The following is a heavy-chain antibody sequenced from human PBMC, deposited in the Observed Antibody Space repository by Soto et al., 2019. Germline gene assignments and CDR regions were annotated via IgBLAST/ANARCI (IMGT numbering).Heavy chain of an antibody. J-gene: IGHJ4*02. CDR1: GDSIASSYW. CDR2: IYHSGTT. V-gene: IGHV4-4*02. CDR3: ARVRWLSEYDILTGYYIFDQ. D-gene: IGHD3-9*01. Sequence: ASETLSLTCVVSGDSIASSYWWSWVRQPPGKGLEWIGEIYHSGTTNYNPSLKSRVTILQDKSNNQFSLRLDSVTAADTAVYYCARVRWLSEYDILTGYYIFDQWGRGTLVTVSS.